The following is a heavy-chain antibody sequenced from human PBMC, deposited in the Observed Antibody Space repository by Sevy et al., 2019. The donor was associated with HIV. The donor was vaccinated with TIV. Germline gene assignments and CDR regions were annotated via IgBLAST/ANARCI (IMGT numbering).Heavy chain of an antibody. D-gene: IGHD4-17*01. CDR3: ARDNGYGDYFHAFDI. CDR1: GFTFSSYS. Sequence: GGSLRLSCAASGFTFSSYSMNWVRQAPGKGLEWVSYISSSSSTIYYADSVKGRFTISRDNAKNSLYLQMNSLRDEDKAVYYCARDNGYGDYFHAFDIWGQGTMVTVSS. J-gene: IGHJ3*02. V-gene: IGHV3-48*02. CDR2: ISSSSSTI.